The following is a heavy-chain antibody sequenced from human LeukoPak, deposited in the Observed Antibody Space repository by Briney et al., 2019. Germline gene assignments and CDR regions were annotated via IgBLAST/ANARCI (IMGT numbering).Heavy chain of an antibody. J-gene: IGHJ4*02. V-gene: IGHV3-53*01. CDR1: GFTVSSNY. D-gene: IGHD2-21*02. Sequence: GGSLRLSCAASGFTVSSNYMSWVRQAPGKGLEWVSVIYTGGSTYQADSVKGRFTISRDNSKSTLYLQMNSLRAEDTAVYYCARSYRGVTDYWGQGTLVTVSS. CDR3: ARSYRGVTDY. CDR2: IYTGGST.